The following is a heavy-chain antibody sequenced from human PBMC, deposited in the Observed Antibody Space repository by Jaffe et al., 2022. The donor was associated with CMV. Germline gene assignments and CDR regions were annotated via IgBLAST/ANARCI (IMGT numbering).Heavy chain of an antibody. J-gene: IGHJ4*02. CDR2: IKSKTDGETT. D-gene: IGHD3-10*01. Sequence: EVELVESGGGLVKPGGSLRLSCAASGFTFSSAWMNWVRQAPGKGLEWVGRIKSKTDGETTEYAEPVKGRFTISRDDSKDTLFLQMNSLKSEDTAVYYCTTGVVESEDPSSSGRYFFRGIHWGQGTLITVSS. CDR1: GFTFSSAW. V-gene: IGHV3-15*01. CDR3: TTGVVESEDPSSSGRYFFRGIH.